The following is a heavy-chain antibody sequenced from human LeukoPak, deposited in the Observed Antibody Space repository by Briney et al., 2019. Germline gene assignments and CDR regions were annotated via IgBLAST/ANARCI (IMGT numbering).Heavy chain of an antibody. J-gene: IGHJ4*02. CDR2: VYIDGST. V-gene: IGHV3-53*01. CDR1: GFTVSNNY. D-gene: IGHD7-27*01. CDR3: ARVTGGHLFDY. Sequence: PGGSLRLPCAASGFTVSNNYMSWVRQAPGKGLEWVSVVYIDGSTSYADSVKGRFTISRDNSKNTLYLQMNSLRAEDTAVYYCARVTGGHLFDYWGQGTLVTVSS.